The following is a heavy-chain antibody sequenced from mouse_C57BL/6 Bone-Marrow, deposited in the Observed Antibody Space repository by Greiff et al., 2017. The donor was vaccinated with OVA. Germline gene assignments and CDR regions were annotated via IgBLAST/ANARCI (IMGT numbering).Heavy chain of an antibody. Sequence: EVNVVESGGDLVKPGGSLKLSCAASGFTFSSYGMSWVRQTPDKRLEWVATISSGGSYTYYPDSVKGRFTISRDNAKNTLYLQMSSLKSEDTAMYYCARRGNYGGAMDYWGQGTSVTVSS. CDR2: ISSGGSYT. V-gene: IGHV5-6*02. CDR3: ARRGNYGGAMDY. J-gene: IGHJ4*01. D-gene: IGHD2-1*01. CDR1: GFTFSSYG.